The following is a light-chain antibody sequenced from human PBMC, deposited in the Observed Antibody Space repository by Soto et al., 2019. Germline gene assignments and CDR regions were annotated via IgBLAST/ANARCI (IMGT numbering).Light chain of an antibody. J-gene: IGKJ1*01. V-gene: IGKV1-5*03. CDR1: QSISSW. CDR2: KAS. Sequence: DIQMTQSPSTLSASVGDRVTITCRASQSISSWLAWYQQKPGKAPKLLIYKASSLESGVPSRFSGSGSGTEFTLTIXRLQPDDFSTYYCQQFNNYPWTFGQGTRVEIK. CDR3: QQFNNYPWT.